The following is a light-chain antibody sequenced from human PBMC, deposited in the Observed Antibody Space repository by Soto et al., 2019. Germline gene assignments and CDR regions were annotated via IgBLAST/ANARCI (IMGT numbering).Light chain of an antibody. CDR2: KAS. CDR3: VQYNSYPWT. V-gene: IGKV1-5*03. CDR1: QSISSW. Sequence: IQITQSPSTLSASVGDRVTITCRASQSISSWLAWYEQKPGKAPKLLIYKASSLESGIPSRFSVSESRTEFTLTISRLQPDDSANYYGVQYNSYPWTFGRGTKVDIK. J-gene: IGKJ1*01.